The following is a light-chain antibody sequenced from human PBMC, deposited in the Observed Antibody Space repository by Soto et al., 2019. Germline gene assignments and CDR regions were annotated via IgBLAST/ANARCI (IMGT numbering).Light chain of an antibody. V-gene: IGKV1-39*01. J-gene: IGKJ2*01. CDR2: GAS. CDR3: QHSFSNPYT. CDR1: QTISTY. Sequence: DIQMTQSPSSLSASVGDRVTITCRASQTISTYVNWYQHKPGTAPKLLIYGASSLQSGVPSRFSGIGSGTDFTLTINSLQPEEFATYYCQHSFSNPYTFGQGTKLEI.